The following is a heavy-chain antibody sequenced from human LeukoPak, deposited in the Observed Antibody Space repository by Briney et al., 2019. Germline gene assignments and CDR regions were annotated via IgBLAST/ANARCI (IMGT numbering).Heavy chain of an antibody. CDR1: GYTFTSYG. J-gene: IGHJ4*02. Sequence: GASVKVSCKASGYTFTSYGISWVRQAPGQGLEWMGWINVYNGNTNYAQKVQGRVTMTTDTSTSTAYMELRSLRSDDTAVYYCARVLGYCSSTSCSEFDYWGQGTLVTVSS. V-gene: IGHV1-18*01. CDR3: ARVLGYCSSTSCSEFDY. D-gene: IGHD2-2*01. CDR2: INVYNGNT.